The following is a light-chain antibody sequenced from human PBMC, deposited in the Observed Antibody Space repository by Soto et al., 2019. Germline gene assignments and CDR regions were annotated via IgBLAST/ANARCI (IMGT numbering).Light chain of an antibody. J-gene: IGLJ1*01. CDR1: TGAVTNGHY. V-gene: IGLV7-46*01. Sequence: QAVLTQETSLTLSPGGTVTLTCVSSTGAVTNGHYPYWFQQKPGQAPRTLIYDTTNRHSWTPARFSGSLLGGKAALTLSGAQPEDEAEYYCLLSYNGPYVFGTGTKVTVL. CDR3: LLSYNGPYV. CDR2: DTT.